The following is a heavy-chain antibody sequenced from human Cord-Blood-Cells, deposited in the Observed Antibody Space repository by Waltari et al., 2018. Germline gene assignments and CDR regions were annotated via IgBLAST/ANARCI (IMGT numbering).Heavy chain of an antibody. Sequence: QVQLVQSGAEVKKPGSSVKVSCKASGGTFSSYAISWVRQAPGQGLEWMGGIIPIFGTANYAQKFQGRVTITADKSTSTAYMELSSLRSEDTAVYYCARELRRIAVSPNDYYYYGMDVWGQGTTVTVSS. CDR3: ARELRRIAVSPNDYYYYGMDV. V-gene: IGHV1-69*06. D-gene: IGHD1-1*01. CDR2: IIPIFGTA. CDR1: GGTFSSYA. J-gene: IGHJ6*02.